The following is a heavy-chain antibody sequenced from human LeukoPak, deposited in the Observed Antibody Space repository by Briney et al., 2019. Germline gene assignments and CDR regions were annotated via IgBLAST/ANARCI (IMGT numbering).Heavy chain of an antibody. D-gene: IGHD4-17*01. CDR2: IYYTGTT. V-gene: IGHV4-59*01. J-gene: IGHJ4*02. CDR1: GDSTNTYF. Sequence: SETLSLTCTISGDSTNTYFWSWIRQPPGKGLEWIGYIYYTGTTNYNPSLKSRVTISVDTSKNQFSLKVNSVTAADTGVYYCASKSTDHGELRFDYWGQGTLVTVSS. CDR3: ASKSTDHGELRFDY.